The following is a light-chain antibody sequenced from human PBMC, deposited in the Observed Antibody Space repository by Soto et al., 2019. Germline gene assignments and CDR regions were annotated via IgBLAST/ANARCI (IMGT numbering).Light chain of an antibody. Sequence: SARAHPASVSGSPGHSITISCTGTSSDVGTYNYVSWYQHHPGKAPKLIIYEVSNRPSGVSNRFSGSKSGSTASLTISGLQAEEEADYHCTSYTRDTDIVFGTGTKVTVL. CDR3: TSYTRDTDIV. V-gene: IGLV2-14*01. J-gene: IGLJ1*01. CDR2: EVS. CDR1: SSDVGTYNY.